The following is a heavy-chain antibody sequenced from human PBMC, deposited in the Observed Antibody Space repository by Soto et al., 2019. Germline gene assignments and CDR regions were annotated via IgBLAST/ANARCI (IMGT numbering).Heavy chain of an antibody. CDR3: AREYYGVLTGYYNDY. Sequence: EVQLVESGGGLVQSGGSLGLSCVASGFSFRSYCMHWVRQAPGKGLVWVARISRDGTTTTYADSANGRFTVSRDNAANTLYLQMSSLRAGDTAVYYCAREYYGVLTGYYNDYWGQGTLVTVSS. D-gene: IGHD3-9*01. J-gene: IGHJ4*02. CDR1: GFSFRSYC. CDR2: ISRDGTTT. V-gene: IGHV3-74*01.